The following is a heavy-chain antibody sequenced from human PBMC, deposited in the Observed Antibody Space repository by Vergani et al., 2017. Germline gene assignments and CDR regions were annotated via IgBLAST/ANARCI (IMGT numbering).Heavy chain of an antibody. V-gene: IGHV3-30*03. CDR1: GFTFSSYG. CDR3: ATDHRGDIVATPGRDGMDV. Sequence: QVQLVESGGGVVQPGRSLRLSCAASGFTFSSYGMHWVRQAPGKGLEWVAVISYDGSNKYYADSVKGRFTISRDNSKNTLYLQMNSLRAEDTAVYYCATDHRGDIVATPGRDGMDVWGQGTTVTVSS. CDR2: ISYDGSNK. D-gene: IGHD5-12*01. J-gene: IGHJ6*02.